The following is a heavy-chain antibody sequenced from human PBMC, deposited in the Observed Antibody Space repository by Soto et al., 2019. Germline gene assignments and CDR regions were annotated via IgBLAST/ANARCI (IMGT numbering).Heavy chain of an antibody. CDR3: ARGGLLQNPGSDY. V-gene: IGHV3-30*03. CDR1: GFSFSSHA. Sequence: QVQLVESGGGVVQPGTSLRLSCAASGFSFSSHAMHWVRQAPGKGLEWVAVISYHGVNKYYGDAVRGRFTISRDNSKNTVYLQLDRLGTDETGVYHCARGGLLQNPGSDYWGQGILVTVSS. J-gene: IGHJ4*02. CDR2: ISYHGVNK. D-gene: IGHD2-21*01.